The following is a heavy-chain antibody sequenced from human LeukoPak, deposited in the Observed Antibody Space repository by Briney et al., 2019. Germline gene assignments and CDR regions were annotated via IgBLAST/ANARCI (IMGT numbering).Heavy chain of an antibody. V-gene: IGHV3-30*18. CDR1: GFTFGSYG. Sequence: GRALRLSCVASGFTFGSYGMHWVRQAPGKGLEWVALISTDGRTKFYVDSVKGRFTVSRDNSKNTVYLQMNSLRTDDTAVYYCAKDLAFSGSLDHWGQGTVVSVSS. CDR2: ISTDGRTK. CDR3: AKDLAFSGSLDH. D-gene: IGHD1-26*01. J-gene: IGHJ4*02.